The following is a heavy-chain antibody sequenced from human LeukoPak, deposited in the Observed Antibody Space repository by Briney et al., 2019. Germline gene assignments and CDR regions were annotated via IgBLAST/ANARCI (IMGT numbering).Heavy chain of an antibody. CDR2: IRSKAYGGTT. Sequence: PGGSLRLSCTASGFTFGDYAMSWVCQPPGKGLEWVGFIRSKAYGGTTEYAASVKGRFTISRDDSKSIAYLQMNSLKTEDTAVYYCTSEGIAAAGDYFDYWGQGTLVTVSS. V-gene: IGHV3-49*04. CDR1: GFTFGDYA. J-gene: IGHJ4*02. CDR3: TSEGIAAAGDYFDY. D-gene: IGHD6-13*01.